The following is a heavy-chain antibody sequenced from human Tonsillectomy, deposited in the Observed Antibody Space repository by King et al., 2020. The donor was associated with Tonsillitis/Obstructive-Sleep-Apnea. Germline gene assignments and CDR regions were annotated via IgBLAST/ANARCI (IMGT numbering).Heavy chain of an antibody. V-gene: IGHV3-30*18. J-gene: IGHJ6*02. Sequence: QVQLVESGGGVVQPGRSLRLSCAASGFTFSSYGMHWVRQAPGKGLEWVAVISFDGSNKYYADSVKGRFTISRDNSKNTLYLQMNSLRAEDTAVYYCAKDVTVLVVYVEPTADYGMDVWGQGTTVTVSS. CDR2: ISFDGSNK. D-gene: IGHD2-8*01. CDR1: GFTFSSYG. CDR3: AKDVTVLVVYVEPTADYGMDV.